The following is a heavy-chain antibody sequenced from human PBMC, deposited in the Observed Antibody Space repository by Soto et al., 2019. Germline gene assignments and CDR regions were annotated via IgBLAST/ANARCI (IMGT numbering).Heavy chain of an antibody. Sequence: EVQLVESGGGLVQPGGSLKLSCAASGFTFSGSAMHWVRQASGKGLEWVGRIRSKANSYATAYAASVKGRFTISRDDSKNTAYLQMNSLKTEDKAVYYCTARFYDFWSGYSRGFHYYMDVWGKGTTVTVSS. J-gene: IGHJ6*03. D-gene: IGHD3-3*01. CDR2: IRSKANSYAT. CDR3: TARFYDFWSGYSRGFHYYMDV. V-gene: IGHV3-73*01. CDR1: GFTFSGSA.